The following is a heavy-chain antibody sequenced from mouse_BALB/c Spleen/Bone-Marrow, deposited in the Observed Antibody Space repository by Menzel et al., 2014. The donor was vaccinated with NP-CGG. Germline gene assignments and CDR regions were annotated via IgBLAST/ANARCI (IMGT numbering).Heavy chain of an antibody. CDR2: INPSNGRT. CDR3: ARDNGYDAGFSWFVY. D-gene: IGHD2-2*01. J-gene: IGHJ3*01. V-gene: IGHV1S81*02. Sequence: VQLQQSGAELVKPGASVKLSCKASGYTFXSYWMHWVKQRPGQGLEWIGEINPSNGRTNYNEKFKSRATLTVDTSSSTAYMQLSSLTSEDSAVYYCARDNGYDAGFSWFVYWGQGTLVTVSA. CDR1: GYTFXSYW.